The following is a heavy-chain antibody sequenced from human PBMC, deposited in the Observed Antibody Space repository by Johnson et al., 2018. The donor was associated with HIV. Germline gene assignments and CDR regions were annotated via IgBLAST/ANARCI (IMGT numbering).Heavy chain of an antibody. V-gene: IGHV3-66*01. CDR3: ARGGSGEVFDI. D-gene: IGHD2-21*01. CDR1: GFTVSSNY. Sequence: VQLVESGGGLVQPGGSLRLSCAASGFTVSSNYMSWVRQAPGKGLAWVSVFYSGGFTYYADPVKGRFTISRDNSKNTLYLQMSGLRAEDPAVYDCARGGSGEVFDIWGQGTMVTVSS. CDR2: FYSGGFT. J-gene: IGHJ3*02.